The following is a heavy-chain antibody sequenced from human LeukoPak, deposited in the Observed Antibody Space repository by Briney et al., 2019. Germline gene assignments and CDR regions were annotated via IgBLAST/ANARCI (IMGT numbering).Heavy chain of an antibody. CDR1: GFTFSSYA. Sequence: GGSLRLSCAASGFTFSSYAMHWVRQAPGKGLEWVAVISYDGNNKYYADSVEGRFTISRDNSNNTLYLQMNSLRAEDTAIYYCARSSGWYHRGPDYYYYYMDVWGKGTTVTVS. V-gene: IGHV3-30*04. J-gene: IGHJ6*03. CDR2: ISYDGNNK. D-gene: IGHD6-19*01. CDR3: ARSSGWYHRGPDYYYYYMDV.